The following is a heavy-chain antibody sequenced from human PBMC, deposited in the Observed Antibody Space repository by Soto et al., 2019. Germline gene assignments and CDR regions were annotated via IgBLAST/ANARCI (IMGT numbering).Heavy chain of an antibody. D-gene: IGHD1-26*01. CDR2: IIPILGIA. V-gene: IGHV1-69*02. CDR1: GGTFSSYT. CDR3: AREYSGSYYFDY. J-gene: IGHJ4*02. Sequence: QVQLVQSAAEVKKPGASVKVSCKASGGTFSSYTISWVRQAPGQGLEWMGRIIPILGIANYAQKFQGRVTITADKSTSTAYMELSSLRSEDTAVYYCAREYSGSYYFDYWGQGTLVTVSS.